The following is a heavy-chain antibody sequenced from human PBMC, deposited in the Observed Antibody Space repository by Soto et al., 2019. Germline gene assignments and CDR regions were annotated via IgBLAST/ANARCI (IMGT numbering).Heavy chain of an antibody. Sequence: GASVKVSCKASGGTFSSYTSSWVRQATGQGLEWMGRIIPILGIANYAQKFQGRVTITADKSTSTAYMELSSLRSEDTAVYYCATSNYYGSGSYSENWFDPWGQGTLVTVSS. CDR3: ATSNYYGSGSYSENWFDP. CDR1: GGTFSSYT. V-gene: IGHV1-69*02. D-gene: IGHD3-10*01. CDR2: IIPILGIA. J-gene: IGHJ5*02.